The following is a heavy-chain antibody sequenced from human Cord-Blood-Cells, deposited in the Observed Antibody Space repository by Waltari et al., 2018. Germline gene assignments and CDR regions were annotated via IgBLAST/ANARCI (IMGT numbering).Heavy chain of an antibody. CDR3: TIDSSSFDY. D-gene: IGHD6-6*01. V-gene: IGHV3-49*04. CDR2: IRSKAYGGTT. CDR1: GFTFGDYA. Sequence: EVQLVESGGGLVQPGRSLRLPCTASGFTFGDYAMSWVRQAPGKGLEWVGFIRSKAYGGTTEYAASVKGRFTISRDDSKSIAYLQMNSLKTEDTAVYYCTIDSSSFDYWGQGTLVTVSS. J-gene: IGHJ4*02.